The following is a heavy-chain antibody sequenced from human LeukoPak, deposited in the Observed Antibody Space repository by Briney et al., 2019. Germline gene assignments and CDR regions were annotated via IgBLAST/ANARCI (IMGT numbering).Heavy chain of an antibody. V-gene: IGHV1-8*01. Sequence: ASVKVSCKASGYTFTSYDINWVRQATGQGHEWMGWMNPNSGNTGYAQKFQGRVTMTRNTSISTAYMELSSLRSEDTAVYYCARTTSGGGPPRYYYGMDVWGQGTTVTVSS. D-gene: IGHD3-16*01. J-gene: IGHJ6*02. CDR1: GYTFTSYD. CDR2: MNPNSGNT. CDR3: ARTTSGGGPPRYYYGMDV.